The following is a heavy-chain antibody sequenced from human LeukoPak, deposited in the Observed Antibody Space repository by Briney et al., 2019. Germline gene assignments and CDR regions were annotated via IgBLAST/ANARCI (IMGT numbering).Heavy chain of an antibody. CDR2: IYYSGST. Sequence: SETLSLTCTVSGGSISSSSYYWGWIRQPPGKGLERIGSIYYSGSTYYNPSLKSRVTISVDTSKNQFSLKLSSVTAADTAVYYCARDRRILYSLDYWGQGTLVTVSS. J-gene: IGHJ4*02. V-gene: IGHV4-39*07. D-gene: IGHD2-8*01. CDR1: GGSISSSSYY. CDR3: ARDRRILYSLDY.